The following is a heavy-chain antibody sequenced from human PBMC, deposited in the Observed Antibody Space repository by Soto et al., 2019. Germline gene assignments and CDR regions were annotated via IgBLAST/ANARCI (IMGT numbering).Heavy chain of an antibody. D-gene: IGHD6-19*01. Sequence: DVQLVESGGGSVQPGGSLSLSCVASGFTFSSYSMNWVRQAPGKGLEWVSYISSSSGTKYYADSVEGRYTISRDNAKNSLHLQMNNLRAEDTAIYYCAALPVAGRDVDYWGQGNLVTVSS. V-gene: IGHV3-48*01. J-gene: IGHJ4*02. CDR2: ISSSSGTK. CDR1: GFTFSSYS. CDR3: AALPVAGRDVDY.